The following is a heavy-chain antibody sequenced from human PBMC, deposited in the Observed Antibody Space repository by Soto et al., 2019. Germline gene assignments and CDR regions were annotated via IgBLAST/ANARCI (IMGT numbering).Heavy chain of an antibody. D-gene: IGHD5-18*01. CDR2: IIPVFGTG. J-gene: IGHJ4*02. CDR1: GGTFSSYA. Sequence: SVKVSCKASGGTFSSYAISWVLQAPGQGLEWMGGIIPVFGTGIYAQKFQGRVTITADKSTNTAYMELSSLRSEDTAVYFCARVGGTGGYTYGLDYWGQGTLVTVSS. CDR3: ARVGGTGGYTYGLDY. V-gene: IGHV1-69*06.